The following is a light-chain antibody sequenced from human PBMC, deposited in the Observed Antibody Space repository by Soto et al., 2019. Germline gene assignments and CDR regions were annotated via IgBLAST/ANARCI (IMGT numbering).Light chain of an antibody. CDR1: SSVVGGYNF. J-gene: IGLJ1*01. CDR2: DVT. Sequence: QSVLTQPASVSGSPGQSITISCTGTSSVVGGYNFVPWYQQHPDKAPKLMIYDVTNRPSGVSNRFSGSKSGNTASLTISGLQAEDETDYYCSSYTRISTYVFGTGTKVTVL. V-gene: IGLV2-14*01. CDR3: SSYTRISTYV.